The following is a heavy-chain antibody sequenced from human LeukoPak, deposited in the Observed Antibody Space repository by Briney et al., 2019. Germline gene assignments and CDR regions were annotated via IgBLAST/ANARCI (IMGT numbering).Heavy chain of an antibody. V-gene: IGHV3-11*06. CDR1: GLTFSDYY. J-gene: IGHJ4*02. D-gene: IGHD3-10*01. CDR3: ARSSTMVRGVINPFDY. CDR2: ISSSSSYT. Sequence: PGGSLRLSCAASGLTFSDYYMSWIRQAPGKGLEWVSYISSSSSYTNYADSVKGRFTISRDNAKNSLYLQMNSLRAEDTAVYYCARSSTMVRGVINPFDYWGQGTLVTVSS.